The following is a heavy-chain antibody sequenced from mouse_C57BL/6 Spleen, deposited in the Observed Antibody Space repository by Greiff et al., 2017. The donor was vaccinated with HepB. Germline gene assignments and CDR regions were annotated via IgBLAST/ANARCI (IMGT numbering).Heavy chain of an antibody. CDR3: ARGAFYVYSSWFGY. V-gene: IGHV1-80*01. CDR1: GYAFSSYW. CDR2: IYPGDGDT. Sequence: QVQLQQSGAELVKPGASVKISCKASGYAFSSYWMNWVKQRPGKGLEWIGQIYPGDGDTNYNGKFKGKATLTADKSSSTTYMQLSSLTSEDSAVYFCARGAFYVYSSWFGYWGQGTTVTVSA. D-gene: IGHD2-9*01. J-gene: IGHJ3*01.